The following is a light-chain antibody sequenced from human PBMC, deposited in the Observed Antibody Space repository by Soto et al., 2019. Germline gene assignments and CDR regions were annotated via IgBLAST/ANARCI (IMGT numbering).Light chain of an antibody. Sequence: SYELTQPPSVSVAPGQTARITCGGNNIGSKSVHWYQQKPGQAPVLVVYDDGDRPSGVPDLFSGSKSGSTASLTVSGLQADDEADYYCASYAGTRLFVFGNGTKVTVL. CDR2: DDG. J-gene: IGLJ1*01. CDR3: ASYAGTRLFV. CDR1: NIGSKS. V-gene: IGLV3-21*02.